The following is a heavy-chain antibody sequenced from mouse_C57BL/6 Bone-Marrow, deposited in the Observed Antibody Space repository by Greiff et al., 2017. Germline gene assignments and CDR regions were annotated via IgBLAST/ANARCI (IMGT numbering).Heavy chain of an antibody. CDR1: GFTFSDYY. CDR2: ISNGGGST. V-gene: IGHV5-12*01. D-gene: IGHD2-1*01. Sequence: EVNVVESGGGLVQPGGSLKLSCAASGFTFSDYYMYWVRQTPEKRLEWVAYISNGGGSTSYPDTVKGRFTISRDNAKNTLYLQMSRLKSEDTAMYYGARQGYGNFWFAYWGQGTLVTVSA. J-gene: IGHJ3*01. CDR3: ARQGYGNFWFAY.